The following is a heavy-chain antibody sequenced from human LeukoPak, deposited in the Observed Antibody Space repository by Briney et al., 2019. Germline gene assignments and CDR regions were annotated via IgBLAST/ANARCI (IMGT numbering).Heavy chain of an antibody. CDR1: GGTFSSYA. V-gene: IGHV1-69*04. Sequence: SVKVSCKASGGTFSSYAISWVRQAPGQGLEWMGRIIPIFGIANYAQKFQGRVTITADKSTSTAYMELSSLRSEDTAVYYCARGYILTAPAYYYYYGMDVWGQGTTVTVSS. D-gene: IGHD3-9*01. J-gene: IGHJ6*02. CDR2: IIPIFGIA. CDR3: ARGYILTAPAYYYYYGMDV.